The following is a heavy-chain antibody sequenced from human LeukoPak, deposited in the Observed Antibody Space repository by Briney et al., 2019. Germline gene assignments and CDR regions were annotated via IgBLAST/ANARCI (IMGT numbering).Heavy chain of an antibody. CDR1: GFTFNTYW. D-gene: IGHD3-9*01. Sequence: GGSLRLSCAASGFTFNTYWMHWVRQAPGKGLVWVARVNREGTTTTYADSVKGRFTISRDNAKNTLYLQMNNLRAGDTAVYYCARDLDWILFDYWGQGTLVTVSS. CDR2: VNREGTTT. CDR3: ARDLDWILFDY. V-gene: IGHV3-74*03. J-gene: IGHJ4*02.